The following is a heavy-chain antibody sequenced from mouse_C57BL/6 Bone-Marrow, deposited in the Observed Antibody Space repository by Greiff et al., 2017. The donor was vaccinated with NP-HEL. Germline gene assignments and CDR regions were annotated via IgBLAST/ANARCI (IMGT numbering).Heavy chain of an antibody. CDR2: IRSKSNNYAT. D-gene: IGHD2-3*01. CDR1: GFSFNTYA. CDR3: VRHDVNPHDYAMEY. J-gene: IGHJ4*01. Sequence: EVHLVESGGGLVQPKGSLKLSCAASGFSFNTYAMNWVRQAPGKGLEWVARIRSKSNNYATYYADSVKDRFTISRDDSESMLYLQMNNLKTEDTAMYYCVRHDVNPHDYAMEYWGKRTSVTVSS. V-gene: IGHV10-1*01.